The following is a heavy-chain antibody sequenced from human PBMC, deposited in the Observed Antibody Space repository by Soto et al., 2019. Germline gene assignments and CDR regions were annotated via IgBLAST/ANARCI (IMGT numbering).Heavy chain of an antibody. J-gene: IGHJ4*02. V-gene: IGHV4-34*01. CDR3: ARDSGDVVPAAMRLYYFDY. CDR1: GGSFSGYY. D-gene: IGHD2-2*01. Sequence: SETLSLTCAVYGGSFSGYYWSWIRQPPGKGLEWIGEINHSGSTNYNPSLKSRVTISVDTSKNQFSLKLSSVTAADTAVYYCARDSGDVVPAAMRLYYFDYWGQGTLVTVSS. CDR2: INHSGST.